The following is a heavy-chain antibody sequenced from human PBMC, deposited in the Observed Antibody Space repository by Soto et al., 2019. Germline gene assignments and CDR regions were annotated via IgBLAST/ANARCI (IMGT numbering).Heavy chain of an antibody. D-gene: IGHD1-7*01. Sequence: QVQLQESGPGLVKPSQTLSLTCTVSGGSITSGGYYCSWIRQHPGKGLEWIGYIYYSGSTSYKPSLKRRVTIPEDTFKTQFSQSLSSVTVADTAVYYCARGSGTFDNWGQGTLVTVSS. CDR1: GGSITSGGYY. CDR2: IYYSGST. CDR3: ARGSGTFDN. J-gene: IGHJ4*02. V-gene: IGHV4-31*03.